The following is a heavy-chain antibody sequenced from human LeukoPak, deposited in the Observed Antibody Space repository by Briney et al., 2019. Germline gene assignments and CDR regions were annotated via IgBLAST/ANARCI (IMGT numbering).Heavy chain of an antibody. J-gene: IGHJ4*02. D-gene: IGHD3-10*01. CDR3: ARVNFGDPPGSYFDY. CDR2: IIPIFGTA. V-gene: IGHV1-69*05. Sequence: SVKVSCKASGGTFSSYAISWVRQAPGQGLEWMGRIIPIFGTANYAQKFQGRVTITTDESTSTAYMELSRLRSEDTAVYYCARVNFGDPPGSYFDYWGQGTLVTVSS. CDR1: GGTFSSYA.